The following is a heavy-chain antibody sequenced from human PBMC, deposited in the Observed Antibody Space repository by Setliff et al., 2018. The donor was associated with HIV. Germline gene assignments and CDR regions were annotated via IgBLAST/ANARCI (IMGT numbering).Heavy chain of an antibody. CDR1: GYIFTNYG. CDR3: AGEYGAGFEH. V-gene: IGHV1-69*10. D-gene: IGHD4-17*01. CDR2: IIPHLGLT. J-gene: IGHJ1*01. Sequence: SVQVSCKASGYIFTNYGINWVRQAPGQGLEWMGGIIPHLGLTNYAHNFLGRVTVTADTSTNTAFMDLSSLRFDDTAVYYCAGEYGAGFEHWGRGTPVTVSS.